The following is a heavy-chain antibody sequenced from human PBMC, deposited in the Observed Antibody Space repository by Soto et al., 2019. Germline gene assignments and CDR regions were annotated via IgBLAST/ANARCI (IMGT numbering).Heavy chain of an antibody. D-gene: IGHD2-8*01. J-gene: IGHJ4*02. Sequence: PGGSLRLSCAASRLTFSSYGMQWARQAPGKGLEWVAVIWYDGSNKYYADSVKGRFTISRDNSKNTLYLQMNSLRTEDTAVYYCAGDSMDLPIAFYFDYWGQGTLVTVSS. CDR2: IWYDGSNK. CDR1: RLTFSSYG. V-gene: IGHV3-33*01. CDR3: AGDSMDLPIAFYFDY.